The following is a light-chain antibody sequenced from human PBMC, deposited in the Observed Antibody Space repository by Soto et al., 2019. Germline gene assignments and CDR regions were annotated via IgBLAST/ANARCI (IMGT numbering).Light chain of an antibody. J-gene: IGKJ5*01. V-gene: IGKV4-1*01. Sequence: DIVMTQSPDSLAVSLGESATINCKSSQSISYSSNKKNQLAWYQQKPGQPPQLLIYWASTRESGVPDRFSGSGSGTDFTLTISSLQAEDVAVYYCQQYHSVPVTFGQGTRLEIK. CDR1: QSISYSSNKKNQ. CDR3: QQYHSVPVT. CDR2: WAS.